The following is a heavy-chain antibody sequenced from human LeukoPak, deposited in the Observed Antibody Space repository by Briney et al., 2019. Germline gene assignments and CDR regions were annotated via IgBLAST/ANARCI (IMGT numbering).Heavy chain of an antibody. D-gene: IGHD5-18*01. CDR1: GFTVSSNY. CDR2: IYSGGST. Sequence: GGSLRLSCAASGFTVSSNYMSWVRQAPGKGLEWVSVIYSGGSTYYADSVKGRFTISRDNSKNTLYLQMNSLRAEDTAVYYCARVDTAMATGRLDYWGQGTLVTVSS. CDR3: ARVDTAMATGRLDY. J-gene: IGHJ4*02. V-gene: IGHV3-53*01.